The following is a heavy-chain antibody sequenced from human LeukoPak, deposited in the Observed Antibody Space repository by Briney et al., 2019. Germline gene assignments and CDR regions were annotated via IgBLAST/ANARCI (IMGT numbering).Heavy chain of an antibody. CDR3: ARDPDQIKGANFHY. V-gene: IGHV3-30*04. J-gene: IGHJ4*02. D-gene: IGHD1-26*01. CDR2: ISYDGSNK. Sequence: GGSLRLSCAASGFTFSSYAMHWVRQAPGKGLEWVAVISYDGSNKYYADSVKGRFTISRDNSKNTLYLQMNSLRAGDTAVYYCARDPDQIKGANFHYWGQGTLVTVSS. CDR1: GFTFSSYA.